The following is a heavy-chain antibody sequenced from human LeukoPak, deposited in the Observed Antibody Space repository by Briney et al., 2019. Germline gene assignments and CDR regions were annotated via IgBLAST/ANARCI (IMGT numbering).Heavy chain of an antibody. CDR1: GFTFSSYS. J-gene: IGHJ4*02. V-gene: IGHV3-21*01. D-gene: IGHD4-17*01. CDR3: AVGRGYGDFLFDY. CDR2: ISSSSSYI. Sequence: GGSLRLSCAASGFTFSSYSMNWVRQAPGKGLEWVSSISSSSSYIYYADSVKGRFTISRDNAKNSLYLQMNSLRAEDTAVYYCAVGRGYGDFLFDYWGQGTLVTVSS.